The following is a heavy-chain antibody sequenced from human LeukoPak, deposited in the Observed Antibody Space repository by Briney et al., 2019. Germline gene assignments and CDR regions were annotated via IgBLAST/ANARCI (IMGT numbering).Heavy chain of an antibody. CDR1: GFTFSTSE. V-gene: IGHV3-48*03. J-gene: IGHJ6*02. CDR2: MTGTGHNI. D-gene: IGHD2-2*03. CDR3: AKDGFHHYALDV. Sequence: GGSLRLSCAASGFTFSTSEMNWVRQAPGKGLEWISYMTGTGHNIYYADSVKGRFTISRDNAKNSLNLQLNSLRAEDTAIYYCAKDGFHHYALDVWGQGTTVTVSS.